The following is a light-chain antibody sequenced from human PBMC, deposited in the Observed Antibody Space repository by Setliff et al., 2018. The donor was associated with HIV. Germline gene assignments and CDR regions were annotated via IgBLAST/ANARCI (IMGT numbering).Light chain of an antibody. Sequence: QSALTQPASVSGSPGQSITISCTGTSSDIGRYNLVSWYQQYPGKAPKLMVYEGSKRPSGVSNRFSASNSGNTASLTITGLQAEDEADYYCCSHAGSNTYVFGVGTKVT. J-gene: IGLJ1*01. CDR1: SSDIGRYNL. V-gene: IGLV2-23*01. CDR3: CSHAGSNTYV. CDR2: EGS.